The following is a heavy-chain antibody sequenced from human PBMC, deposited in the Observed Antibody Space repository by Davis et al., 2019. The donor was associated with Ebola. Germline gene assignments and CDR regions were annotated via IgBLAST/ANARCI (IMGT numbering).Heavy chain of an antibody. CDR3: ARDPGDIAAIIYYYGMDV. CDR1: GFTFSSYA. D-gene: IGHD2-2*02. J-gene: IGHJ6*02. V-gene: IGHV3-33*08. CDR2: IWYDGSNK. Sequence: GESLKISCAASGFTFSSYAMHWVRQAPGKGLEWVAVIWYDGSNKYYADSVKGRFTISRDNSKNTLYLQMNSLRAEDTAVYYCARDPGDIAAIIYYYGMDVWGQGTTVTVSS.